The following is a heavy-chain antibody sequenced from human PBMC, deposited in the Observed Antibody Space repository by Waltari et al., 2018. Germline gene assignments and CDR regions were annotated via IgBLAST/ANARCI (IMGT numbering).Heavy chain of an antibody. CDR2: IYYSGYS. CDR3: ARDSYVFNGWFNP. V-gene: IGHV4-59*12. D-gene: IGHD3-10*02. J-gene: IGHJ5*02. CDR1: GCSISSYY. Sequence: QVQLQESGPGLLKPSETLSLTCPVPGCSISSYYWNWTRQSPGKGLEWIGYIYYSGYSSFNPSLKSRVSLSVDTSKNQFSLKLNSVTAADTAVYYCARDSYVFNGWFNPWGQGTLVTVSS.